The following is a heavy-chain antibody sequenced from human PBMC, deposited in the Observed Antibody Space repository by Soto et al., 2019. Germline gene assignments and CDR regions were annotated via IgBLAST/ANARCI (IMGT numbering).Heavy chain of an antibody. Sequence: EVQLLESGGGLVQPGGSLRLSCGGSGFTFSSYAMSWVRQAPGKGLEWVSAITGSGDGTFFADSVQGRFTISRDNSDNTLYLQMNSMRAEDTAVYYCAEEGTVAGTGYFQHWGQGTMVIVSS. D-gene: IGHD6-19*01. CDR2: ITGSGDGT. CDR3: AEEGTVAGTGYFQH. V-gene: IGHV3-23*01. J-gene: IGHJ1*01. CDR1: GFTFSSYA.